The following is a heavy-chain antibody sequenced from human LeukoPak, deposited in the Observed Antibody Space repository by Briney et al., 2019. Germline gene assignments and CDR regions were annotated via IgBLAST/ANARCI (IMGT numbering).Heavy chain of an antibody. V-gene: IGHV3-11*01. CDR3: ARESNGGYGFDY. CDR1: GFTFSDYN. D-gene: IGHD6-25*01. CDR2: ISRSGSTK. J-gene: IGHJ4*02. Sequence: GGSLRLSCAASGFTFSDYNMSWIRQAPGKGLEWVSSISRSGSTKYYADSVKGRFTISRDNAKNSLFLQMNSLRAEDTAVYYCARESNGGYGFDYWGQGTKVTVAS.